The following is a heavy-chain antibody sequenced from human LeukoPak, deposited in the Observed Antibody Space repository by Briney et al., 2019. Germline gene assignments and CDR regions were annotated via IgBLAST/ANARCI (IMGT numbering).Heavy chain of an antibody. D-gene: IGHD2-2*01. V-gene: IGHV3-21*01. CDR2: ISDSSSYT. J-gene: IGHJ4*02. CDR3: ARHFCSSTSCSN. Sequence: GGSLRLSCAASGFTFSSYSMNWVRQAPGKGLEWVSSISDSSSYTYYADSLKGRFTISRDNAKNSLYLQMNSLRAEDTAVYYCARHFCSSTSCSNWGQGTLVTVSS. CDR1: GFTFSSYS.